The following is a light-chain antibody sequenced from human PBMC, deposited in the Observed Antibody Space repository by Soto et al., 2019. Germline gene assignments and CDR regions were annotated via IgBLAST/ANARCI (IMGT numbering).Light chain of an antibody. V-gene: IGLV2-14*03. Sequence: QSVLTQPASVSGSPGQSITITCTGTSSDVGAYNYVSWYQQLPGKAPKLMIYDVSNRPSGVSNRFSGSKSGNTASLTISGLQAEDETDYYCFSYTTSSTYVFGTGTKLTVL. CDR3: FSYTTSSTYV. J-gene: IGLJ1*01. CDR1: SSDVGAYNY. CDR2: DVS.